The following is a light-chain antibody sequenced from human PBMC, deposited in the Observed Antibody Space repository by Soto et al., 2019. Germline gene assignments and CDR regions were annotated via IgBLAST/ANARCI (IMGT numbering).Light chain of an antibody. CDR1: QSVSRHY. V-gene: IGKV3-11*01. CDR2: DAS. Sequence: EIVLTQSPGTLSLSPGERATLSCRASQSVSRHYLAWYQQKPGQAPRLLIYDASNRATGIPARFSGGGSGTDFTLTIDNLEPEDFAIYYCHQRSNWPPITFGQGTRLGI. J-gene: IGKJ5*01. CDR3: HQRSNWPPIT.